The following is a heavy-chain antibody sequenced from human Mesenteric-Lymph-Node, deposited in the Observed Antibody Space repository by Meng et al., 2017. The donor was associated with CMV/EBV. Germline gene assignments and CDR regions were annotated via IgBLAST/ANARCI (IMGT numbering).Heavy chain of an antibody. J-gene: IGHJ4*02. CDR1: YTFSNYG. D-gene: IGHD2-2*01. Sequence: YTFSNYGISWVRQAPGQGLEYMGWISGYNGDTNYAQKFQGRVTMTTDTSTSTAYMELRSLRSDDTAVYYCARDGDIVVVPGAFPFDYWGQGTVVTVSS. V-gene: IGHV1-18*04. CDR3: ARDGDIVVVPGAFPFDY. CDR2: ISGYNGDT.